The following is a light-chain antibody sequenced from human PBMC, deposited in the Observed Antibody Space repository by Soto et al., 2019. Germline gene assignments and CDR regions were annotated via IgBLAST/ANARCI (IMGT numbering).Light chain of an antibody. CDR2: EVS. CDR1: STDFVSYNR. Sequence: QSALTQPPSVSGSPGQSVTISCTGTSTDFVSYNRVSWYQQPPGTAPKLMIYEVSKRPSGVPDRFSGSKSGNTASLTISGLQAADEADYYCSLYAGRYTLYVFGTGTKVTVL. J-gene: IGLJ1*01. V-gene: IGLV2-18*01. CDR3: SLYAGRYTLYV.